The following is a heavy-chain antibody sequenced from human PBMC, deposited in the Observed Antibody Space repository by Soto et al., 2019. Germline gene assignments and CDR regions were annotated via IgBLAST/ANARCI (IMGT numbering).Heavy chain of an antibody. CDR1: GFTFSSYG. CDR3: ARGAQWQVPDYYGMDV. J-gene: IGHJ6*02. CDR2: IWYDGSNK. V-gene: IGHV3-33*01. D-gene: IGHD6-19*01. Sequence: QVQLVESGGGVVQPGRSLRLSCAASGFTFSSYGMHWVRQAPGKGLEWVAVIWYDGSNKYYADSVKGRFTISRDKSKNTQGRRMDSMRAEDTAGYYCARGAQWQVPDYYGMDVWGQGTTVTVSS.